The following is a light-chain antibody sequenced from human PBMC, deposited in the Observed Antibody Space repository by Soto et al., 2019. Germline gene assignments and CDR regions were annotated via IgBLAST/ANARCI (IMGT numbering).Light chain of an antibody. CDR3: QHRGKWPRT. CDR1: QSVGSY. V-gene: IGKV3-11*01. CDR2: GTS. Sequence: EIVLTQSPATLSLSPGERATLYCRASQSVGSYFAWYQQKPGQAPRLLIYGTSNRATGIPGRFSGSGSGTDFTLTISSLEPEDCGVYYCQHRGKWPRTFGQGTKLEIK. J-gene: IGKJ2*01.